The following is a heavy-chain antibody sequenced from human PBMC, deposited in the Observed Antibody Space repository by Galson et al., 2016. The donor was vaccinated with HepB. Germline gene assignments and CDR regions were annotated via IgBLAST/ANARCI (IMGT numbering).Heavy chain of an antibody. CDR3: ARRSITTMHV. J-gene: IGHJ6*02. CDR2: YSGST. V-gene: IGHV4-39*01. D-gene: IGHD3-22*01. Sequence: YSGSTYYNPSLKSRVTISVDTSKNQFSLKLSSVTAADTAVYYCARRSITTMHVWGQGTTVTVSS.